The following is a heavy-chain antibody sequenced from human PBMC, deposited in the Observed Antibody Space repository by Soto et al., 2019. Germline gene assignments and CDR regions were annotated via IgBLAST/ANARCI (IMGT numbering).Heavy chain of an antibody. CDR3: AGASPAIIVAQDAFDI. D-gene: IGHD3-22*01. V-gene: IGHV4-30-2*01. Sequence: SETLSLTCAVSGGSISSGGYSWSWIRQPPGKGLEWIGYIYHSGRTYYNPSLKSRVTISVDRSKNQFSLKLSSVTAADTAVYYCAGASPAIIVAQDAFDIWGKGKMVTV. J-gene: IGHJ3*02. CDR1: GGSISSGGYS. CDR2: IYHSGRT.